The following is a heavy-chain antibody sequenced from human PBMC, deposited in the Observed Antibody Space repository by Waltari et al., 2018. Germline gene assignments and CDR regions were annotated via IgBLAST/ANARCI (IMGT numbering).Heavy chain of an antibody. CDR3: ASERSGYYMTSFYYDMDV. V-gene: IGHV4-39*01. CDR2: IHYTDST. Sequence: QLQLQESGPGLVTPSEPLSLICTVSGCSISSSSYYWGWIRQPPGKGLEWIGSIHYTDSTSYNPSLKSRVTISVDTSKNQFSLKLSSVTAADTAVYYCASERSGYYMTSFYYDMDVWGKGTTVTVSS. D-gene: IGHD3-3*01. CDR1: GCSISSSSYY. J-gene: IGHJ6*03.